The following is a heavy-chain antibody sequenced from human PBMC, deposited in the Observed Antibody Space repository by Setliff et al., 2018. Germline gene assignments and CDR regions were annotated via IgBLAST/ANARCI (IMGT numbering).Heavy chain of an antibody. CDR1: GGSISSGSYY. Sequence: PSETLSLTCTVSGGSISSGSYYWTWIRQPAGKGLEWIGHFHTGGSTNYNRSLRSRVSISVDTSKNQFSLKLSSVTAADTATYYCARAGPTVTFFRVLVISWWDPWGQGSLVTVSS. D-gene: IGHD3-3*01. CDR2: FHTGGST. CDR3: ARAGPTVTFFRVLVISWWDP. J-gene: IGHJ5*02. V-gene: IGHV4-61*09.